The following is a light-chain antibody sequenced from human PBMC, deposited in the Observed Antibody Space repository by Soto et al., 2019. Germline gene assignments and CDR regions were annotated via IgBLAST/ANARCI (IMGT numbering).Light chain of an antibody. V-gene: IGLV2-14*01. CDR3: KSFTATNTLV. J-gene: IGLJ2*01. Sequence: QSALAQPASVSASPGQSITISCTGTSSDVGRYNYVSWYQHHPGKAPKLLIYEVTHRPSGASNRFSASKSGNTASLTISGLQPEDEADYYCKSFTATNTLVFGGGTKVTVL. CDR2: EVT. CDR1: SSDVGRYNY.